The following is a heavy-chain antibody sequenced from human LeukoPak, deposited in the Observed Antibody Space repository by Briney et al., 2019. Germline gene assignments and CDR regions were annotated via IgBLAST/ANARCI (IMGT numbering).Heavy chain of an antibody. D-gene: IGHD4-17*01. CDR3: ARIMITVTTSDY. CDR1: GFTFSSYE. J-gene: IGHJ4*02. Sequence: GGSLRLACAASGFTFSSYEMNWVRQAPGKGLEWLSYISSSGTTIKYADSVKGRFTISRDNAKNSLYLQVNSLRAEDTAVYYCARIMITVTTSDYWGQGDLVTVSS. CDR2: ISSSGTTI. V-gene: IGHV3-48*03.